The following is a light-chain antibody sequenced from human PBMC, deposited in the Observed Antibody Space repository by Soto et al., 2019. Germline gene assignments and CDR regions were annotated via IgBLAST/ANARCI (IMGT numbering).Light chain of an antibody. CDR2: GAS. Sequence: DIVLTQSPGTLSLSPGERATLSCRAIQSVGSSYLAWYQQKPGQAPSLLMYGASSRATCIPDRFSGSGSGTDFTLTISRLEPEDFAVYYCQQYGNSPRTFGQGTKV. J-gene: IGKJ1*01. CDR1: QSVGSSY. V-gene: IGKV3-20*01. CDR3: QQYGNSPRT.